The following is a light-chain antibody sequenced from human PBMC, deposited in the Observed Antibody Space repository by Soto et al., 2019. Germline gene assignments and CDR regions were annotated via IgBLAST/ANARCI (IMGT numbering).Light chain of an antibody. V-gene: IGKV3-11*01. CDR3: QQRRKWPPLT. Sequence: EIVLTQSPATLSLSPGERATLSCRTSQSVSSYLAWYQQKPGQAPRLLIYDASNRATGIPARFSGSGSETDFTLTISSLEPEDFAVYYCQQRRKWPPLTFGGGTKVEIK. CDR2: DAS. CDR1: QSVSSY. J-gene: IGKJ4*01.